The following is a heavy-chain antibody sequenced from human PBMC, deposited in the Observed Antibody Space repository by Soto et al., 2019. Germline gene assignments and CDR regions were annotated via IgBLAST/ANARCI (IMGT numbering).Heavy chain of an antibody. J-gene: IGHJ5*02. V-gene: IGHV3-23*01. CDR1: GFTFSSYA. D-gene: IGHD3-3*01. CDR3: AKCPIKPLTDRITIFGVVDPPHRDNWFDP. CDR2: ISGSGGST. Sequence: GGSLRLSCAASGFTFSSYAMSWVRQAPGKGLEWVSAISGSGGSTYYADSVKGRFTISRDNSKNTLYLQMNSLRAEDTAVYYCAKCPIKPLTDRITIFGVVDPPHRDNWFDPWGQGTLVTVSS.